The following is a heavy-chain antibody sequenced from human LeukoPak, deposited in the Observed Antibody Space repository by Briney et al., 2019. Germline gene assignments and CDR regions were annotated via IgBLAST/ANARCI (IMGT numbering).Heavy chain of an antibody. CDR2: IIPIFDIA. CDR3: AIGSCSTSCYHSDWFDP. D-gene: IGHD2-2*01. V-gene: IGHV1-69*04. Sequence: SVKVSCKASGGTISSYAISWVRQAPGQGLEWMGRIIPIFDIANYAQKFQGRVTITADKSTSTAYMELSSLRSEDTAVYYCAIGSCSTSCYHSDWFDPWGQGTLVTVSS. CDR1: GGTISSYA. J-gene: IGHJ5*02.